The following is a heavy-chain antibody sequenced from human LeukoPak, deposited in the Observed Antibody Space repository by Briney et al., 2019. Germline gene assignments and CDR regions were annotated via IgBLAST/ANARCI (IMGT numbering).Heavy chain of an antibody. CDR2: IYYSGST. CDR1: GGSISNSSYY. V-gene: IGHV4-61*05. J-gene: IGHJ3*02. CDR3: ARVDYGRNSLDAFDI. D-gene: IGHD4-23*01. Sequence: SETLSLTCTVSGGSISNSSYYWGWIRQPPGKGLEWIGYIYYSGSTNYNPSLKSRVTISVDTSKNQFSLKLSSVTAADTAVYYCARVDYGRNSLDAFDIWGQGTMVTVSS.